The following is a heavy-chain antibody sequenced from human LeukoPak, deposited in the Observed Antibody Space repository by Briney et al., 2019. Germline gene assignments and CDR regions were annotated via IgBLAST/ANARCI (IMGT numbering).Heavy chain of an antibody. D-gene: IGHD3-10*01. V-gene: IGHV4-59*12. J-gene: IGHJ5*02. CDR3: ARDPYGSGTFYVPFDP. CDR2: IYYSGST. CDR1: GGSISSYY. Sequence: SETLSLTCTVSGGSISSYYWSWIRQPPGKGLEWIGYIYYSGSTNYNPSLKSRVTISVDTSKNQFSLNVSSVTAADTAVYYCARDPYGSGTFYVPFDPWGQGTLVTVSS.